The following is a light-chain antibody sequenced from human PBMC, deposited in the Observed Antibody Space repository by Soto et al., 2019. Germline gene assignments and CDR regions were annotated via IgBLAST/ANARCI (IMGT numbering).Light chain of an antibody. CDR2: DAS. J-gene: IGKJ2*01. Sequence: DIQMTQSPSTLSASVGDRVTITCRASQSISSRLAWYQQKPGKAPKLLIYDASSLESGVPSRFSGSGSGTEFTLTISSLQPDDFATYYCQQYNSYWGTFGQGTKLEIK. V-gene: IGKV1-5*01. CDR1: QSISSR. CDR3: QQYNSYWGT.